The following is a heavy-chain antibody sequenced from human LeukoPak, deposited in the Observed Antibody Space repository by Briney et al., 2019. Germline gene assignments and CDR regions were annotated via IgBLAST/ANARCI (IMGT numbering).Heavy chain of an antibody. CDR1: GFTFSSYW. CDR3: VKNFWSDKYYFYYMDV. V-gene: IGHV3-7*03. J-gene: IGHJ6*03. Sequence: GGSLRLSCAASGFTFSSYWMSWVRQAPGKGLEWVANIKDDGSEKYYVDSVKGRFTISRDNPKNTLYVQMNSLRAEDTAVYYCVKNFWSDKYYFYYMDVWGKGTTVTVSS. CDR2: IKDDGSEK. D-gene: IGHD3-3*01.